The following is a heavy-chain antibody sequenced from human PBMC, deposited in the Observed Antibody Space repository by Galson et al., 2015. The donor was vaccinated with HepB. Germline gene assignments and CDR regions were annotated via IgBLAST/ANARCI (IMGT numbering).Heavy chain of an antibody. V-gene: IGHV5-51*01. CDR2: IYPGDSDT. D-gene: IGHD3-10*01. CDR1: GYTFINYW. Sequence: SGAEVKKPGESLKISCKGSGYTFINYWIGWVRQMPGKGLEWMGIIYPGDSDTKYSPSFQGQVTISADKSISTAYLQWSSLKASDTAVYYCARFTLGSSSDYWGQGTLVTVSS. J-gene: IGHJ4*02. CDR3: ARFTLGSSSDY.